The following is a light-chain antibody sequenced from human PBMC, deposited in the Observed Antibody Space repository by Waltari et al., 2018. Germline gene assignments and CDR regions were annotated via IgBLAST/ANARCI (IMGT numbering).Light chain of an antibody. V-gene: IGKV3-20*01. CDR2: GAS. CDR1: QSVSRA. Sequence: EIVLTQSPGTLSWSPGERATLSCRASQSVSRALAWYQQKPGQAPRLLIYGASNRATGIPDRFSGSGSGTDFSLTISSLEPEDFAVYYCQHYLRLPATFGQGTKVEIK. J-gene: IGKJ1*01. CDR3: QHYLRLPAT.